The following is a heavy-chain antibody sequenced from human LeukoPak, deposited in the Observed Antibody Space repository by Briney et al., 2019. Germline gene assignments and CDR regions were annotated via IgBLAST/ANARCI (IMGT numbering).Heavy chain of an antibody. CDR2: INHSGST. D-gene: IGHD6-25*01. Sequence: KPSETLSLTCAVYGGSFSGYYWSWIRQPPGKGLEWIGEINHSGSTNYNPSLKSRVTISVDTSKNQFSLKLSSVTAADTAVYYCARAAFMDVWGKGTTVTVSS. CDR3: ARAAFMDV. J-gene: IGHJ6*03. CDR1: GGSFSGYY. V-gene: IGHV4-34*01.